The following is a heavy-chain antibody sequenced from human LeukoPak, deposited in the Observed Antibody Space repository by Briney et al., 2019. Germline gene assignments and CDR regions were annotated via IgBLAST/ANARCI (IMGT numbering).Heavy chain of an antibody. CDR2: IIPIFGTP. J-gene: IGHJ5*02. D-gene: IGHD1-26*01. CDR3: TRAGGRSWFDP. Sequence: ASVKVSCKASGGTVVSYPISWVRQAPGQGLEWMGGIIPIFGTPKYAQKFQGSVTITADDSTNIAFMELTNLRSDDTAVYYCTRAGGRSWFDPWGQGTLVTVSS. CDR1: GGTVVSYP. V-gene: IGHV1-69*01.